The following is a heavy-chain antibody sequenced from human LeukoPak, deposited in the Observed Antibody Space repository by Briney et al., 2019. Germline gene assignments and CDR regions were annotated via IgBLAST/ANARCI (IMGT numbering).Heavy chain of an antibody. CDR1: GYSYSGYY. J-gene: IGHJ4*02. D-gene: IGHD3-10*01. Sequence: GASVKVSCKASGYSYSGYYMHWVRQAPGQGLEWMGWINPNRGGTNYAQKFQGRVTMTRDTSIRTAYIELSRLRSDDTAVYYCARYYLEGRSFDYWGQGTLVTVSS. CDR2: INPNRGGT. V-gene: IGHV1-2*02. CDR3: ARYYLEGRSFDY.